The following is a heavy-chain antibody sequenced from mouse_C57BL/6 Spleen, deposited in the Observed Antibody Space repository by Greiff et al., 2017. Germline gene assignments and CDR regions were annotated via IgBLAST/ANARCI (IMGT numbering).Heavy chain of an antibody. CDR3: ARGVIYYDYVNYFDY. Sequence: QVQLQQSGAELARPGASVKLSCKASGYTFTSYGISWVKQRTGQGLEWIGEIYPRSGNTYYNEKFKGKATLTADKSSSTAYMELRSLTSEDSAVYFCARGVIYYDYVNYFDYWGQGTTLTVSS. CDR2: IYPRSGNT. V-gene: IGHV1-81*01. D-gene: IGHD2-4*01. J-gene: IGHJ2*01. CDR1: GYTFTSYG.